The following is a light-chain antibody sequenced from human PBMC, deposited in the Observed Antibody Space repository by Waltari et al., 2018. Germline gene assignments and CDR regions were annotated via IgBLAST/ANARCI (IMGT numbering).Light chain of an antibody. CDR3: QQSYGTPWT. V-gene: IGKV4-1*01. CDR1: QSVLHSSNNKNY. Sequence: DIVMTQSPDSLAVSLGERATINCKSSQSVLHSSNNKNYVAWYQQKPGQPPKLLIYWASTRESGVPDRFSGSGSGTDFTLTISSLQTEDVAVYYCQQSYGTPWTFGQGTKVEIK. CDR2: WAS. J-gene: IGKJ1*01.